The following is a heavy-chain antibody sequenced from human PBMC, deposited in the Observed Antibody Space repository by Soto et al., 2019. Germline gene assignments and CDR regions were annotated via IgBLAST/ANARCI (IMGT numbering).Heavy chain of an antibody. CDR2: IWYDGSNK. Sequence: QVQLVESGGGVVQPGRSLRLSCAASGFTFSSYGMHWVRQAPGKGLEWVAVIWYDGSNKYYADSVKGRFTISRDNSKNTLYLQMNSLRAEDTAVYYWARERYYDSSGSPAHWGQGTLVTVSS. D-gene: IGHD3-22*01. J-gene: IGHJ4*02. CDR1: GFTFSSYG. V-gene: IGHV3-33*01. CDR3: ARERYYDSSGSPAH.